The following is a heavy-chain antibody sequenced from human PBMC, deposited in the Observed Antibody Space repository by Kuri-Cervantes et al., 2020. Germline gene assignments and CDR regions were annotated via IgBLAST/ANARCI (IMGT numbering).Heavy chain of an antibody. V-gene: IGHV1-69*13. CDR1: GYTFTGYY. CDR2: INPIFGTA. Sequence: SVKVSCKASGYTFTGYYMHWVRQAPGQGLEWMGWINPIFGTANYAQKFQGRVTITADESTSTAYMELSSLRSEDTAVYYCARVGYSYGHDYWGQGTLVTVSS. CDR3: ARVGYSYGHDY. D-gene: IGHD5-18*01. J-gene: IGHJ4*02.